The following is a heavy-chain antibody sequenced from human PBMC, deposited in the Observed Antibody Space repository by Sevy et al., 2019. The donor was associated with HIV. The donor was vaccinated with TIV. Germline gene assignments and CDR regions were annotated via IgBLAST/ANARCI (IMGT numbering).Heavy chain of an antibody. CDR2: ISYDGSNK. Sequence: GGSLRLSCAASGFTFSSYAMHWVRQAPGKGLEWVAVISYDGSNKYYADSVKGRFTISRDNSKNKLYLQMNSLRAEDTAVYYCARDRSGYYLYYYYYGMDVWGQGTTVTVSS. CDR3: ARDRSGYYLYYYYYGMDV. J-gene: IGHJ6*02. CDR1: GFTFSSYA. D-gene: IGHD3-22*01. V-gene: IGHV3-30*04.